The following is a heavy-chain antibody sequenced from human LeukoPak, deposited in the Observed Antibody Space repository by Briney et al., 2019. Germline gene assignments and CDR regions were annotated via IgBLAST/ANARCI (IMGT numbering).Heavy chain of an antibody. Sequence: GGSLRLSCAASGFTFDDYFMSWVRQAPGKGLEWVSAINWNGGSTGYADSVKGRFTISRDNANNSLYLQMNGLRAEDTALYYCARRDAYNLHYAFDMWGQGTMVTVSS. J-gene: IGHJ3*02. CDR2: INWNGGST. D-gene: IGHD1-20*01. CDR3: ARRDAYNLHYAFDM. CDR1: GFTFDDYF. V-gene: IGHV3-20*04.